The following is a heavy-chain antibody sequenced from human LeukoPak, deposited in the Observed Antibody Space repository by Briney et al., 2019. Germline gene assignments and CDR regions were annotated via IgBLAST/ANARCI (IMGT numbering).Heavy chain of an antibody. CDR3: ATCYGDYVFDY. J-gene: IGHJ4*02. CDR2: INSDGSST. CDR1: GFTFTSYW. V-gene: IGHV3-74*01. D-gene: IGHD4-17*01. Sequence: GGSLRLSCAASGFTFTSYWMHWVRQAPGKGLVWVSRINSDGSSTSYADSVKGRFTISRDNAKNTPYLQMNSLRAEDTAVYYCATCYGDYVFDYWGQGTLVTVSS.